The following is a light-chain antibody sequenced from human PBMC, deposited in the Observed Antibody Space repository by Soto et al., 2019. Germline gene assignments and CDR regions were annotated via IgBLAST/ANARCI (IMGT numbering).Light chain of an antibody. V-gene: IGLV2-8*01. CDR3: SSYAGSNYLGV. Sequence: QSLPTKAPCASGSRGQSGSMCCTGTSSVVRGYNYDYSYHQHPGKSLKLMIYKVSKRPSEVPDRFSGSKSGNTASLTVSGLQAEDEADYYCSSYAGSNYLGVVGTGTKVTVL. CDR2: KVS. CDR1: SSVVRGYNY. J-gene: IGLJ1*01.